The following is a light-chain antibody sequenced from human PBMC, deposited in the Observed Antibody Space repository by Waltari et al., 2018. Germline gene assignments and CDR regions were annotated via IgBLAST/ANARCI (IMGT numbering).Light chain of an antibody. J-gene: IGLJ2*01. CDR1: SSDIGGYNY. CDR2: DVT. CDR3: NSYSSTLEVV. Sequence: QSALTQPASMSGSPGQSITMSCTGTSSDIGGYNYVSWYQQLPGKAPKLIIYDVTNRPSGISNLFSGSKSGNTASLTISGLQAEDEADYYCNSYSSTLEVVFGGGTKLTVL. V-gene: IGLV2-14*03.